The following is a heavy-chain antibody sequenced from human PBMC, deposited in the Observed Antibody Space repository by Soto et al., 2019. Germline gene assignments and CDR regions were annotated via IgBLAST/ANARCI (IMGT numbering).Heavy chain of an antibody. CDR3: ARVLGRYYYDSSGYFYGMDG. Sequence: PGGSLRLSCAASGFTFSSYAMHWVRQAPGKGLEWVAVISYDGSNKYYADSVEGRFTISRDNSKNTLYLQMNSLRAEDTAAYYCARVLGRYYYDSSGYFYGMDGWGQGTTVTVSS. CDR1: GFTFSSYA. J-gene: IGHJ6*02. CDR2: ISYDGSNK. D-gene: IGHD3-22*01. V-gene: IGHV3-30-3*01.